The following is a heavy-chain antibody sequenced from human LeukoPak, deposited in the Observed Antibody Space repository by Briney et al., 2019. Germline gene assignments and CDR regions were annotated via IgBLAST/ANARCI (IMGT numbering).Heavy chain of an antibody. J-gene: IGHJ6*02. V-gene: IGHV3-21*01. D-gene: IGHD2-2*02. CDR2: ISSSSSYI. CDR1: GFTFSSYS. CDR3: ASNTQSQYYYYGMDV. Sequence: GGSLRLSCAASGFTFSSYSMNWVRQAPGKGLEWVSSISSSSSYIYYADSVKGRFTISRDNAKNSLYLQMNSLRAEDTAVYYCASNTQSQYYYYGMDVWGQGTTVAVSS.